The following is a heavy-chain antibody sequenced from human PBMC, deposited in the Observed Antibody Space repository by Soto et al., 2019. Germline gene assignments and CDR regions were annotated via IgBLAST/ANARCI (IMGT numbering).Heavy chain of an antibody. V-gene: IGHV1-24*01. CDR3: ATGDIGMAKFDY. J-gene: IGHJ4*01. Sequence: ASVKVSCKVSGYSLSGLSMHWVRQAPGKGLEWMGGYNPEEGETIYAQKLHGRVTMTEDRSTDTAYMELSSLRSEDTAVYYCATGDIGMAKFDYWGHGTLVTVSS. CDR2: YNPEEGET. CDR1: GYSLSGLS. D-gene: IGHD5-18*01.